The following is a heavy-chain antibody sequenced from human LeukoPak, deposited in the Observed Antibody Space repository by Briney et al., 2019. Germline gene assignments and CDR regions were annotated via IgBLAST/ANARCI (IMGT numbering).Heavy chain of an antibody. D-gene: IGHD1-26*01. CDR2: IYYSGST. CDR1: GGSVSSGSYY. J-gene: IGHJ4*02. Sequence: SETLSLTCTVSGGSVSSGSYYWSWIRQPPGKGLERIGYIYYSGSTNYNPSLKSRVTISVDTSKNQFSLKLSSVTAADTAVYYCARGSYYDYWGQGTLVTVSS. CDR3: ARGSYYDY. V-gene: IGHV4-61*01.